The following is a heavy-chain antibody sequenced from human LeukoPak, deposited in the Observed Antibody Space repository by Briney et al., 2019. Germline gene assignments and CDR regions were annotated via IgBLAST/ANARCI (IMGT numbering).Heavy chain of an antibody. CDR1: GFTFSNYA. D-gene: IGHD4-17*01. Sequence: PGGSLRLSCVASGFTFSNYAMHWVRQTPGKGLEYVSGINGNGGSALYANSVKGRFTISRDNSMHTLYLQMGSLRTEDMGFYYCARAPTVTAESAFGYWGQGTLVTVSS. V-gene: IGHV3-64*01. J-gene: IGHJ4*02. CDR3: ARAPTVTAESAFGY. CDR2: INGNGGSA.